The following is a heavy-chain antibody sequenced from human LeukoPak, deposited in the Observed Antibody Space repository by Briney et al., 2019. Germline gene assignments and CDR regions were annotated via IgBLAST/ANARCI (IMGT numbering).Heavy chain of an antibody. Sequence: PGGSLRLSCAASGFTFSSYGMHWVRQAPGKGLEWVAFIRYDGSNKYYADSVKGRFTISRDNSKNTLYLQMNSLRAEDTAVYYCAKGSDIVATSWALYFDYWGQGTLVTVSS. CDR2: IRYDGSNK. CDR1: GFTFSSYG. CDR3: AKGSDIVATSWALYFDY. V-gene: IGHV3-30*02. D-gene: IGHD5-12*01. J-gene: IGHJ4*02.